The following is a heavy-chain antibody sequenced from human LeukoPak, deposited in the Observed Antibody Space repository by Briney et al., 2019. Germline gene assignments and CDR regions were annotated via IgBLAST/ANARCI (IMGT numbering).Heavy chain of an antibody. CDR1: GFTVSSNY. CDR3: AKDVRSDYFDY. V-gene: IGHV3-66*01. Sequence: PGGSLRLSCAASGFTVSSNYMSWVRQAPGKGLEWLSAIGGEKSGSWTKSADSVKGRFTISRDNANNSLYLQMDSLRAEDTAVYYCAKDVRSDYFDYWGQGTLVTVSS. CDR2: IGGEKSGSWT. J-gene: IGHJ4*02.